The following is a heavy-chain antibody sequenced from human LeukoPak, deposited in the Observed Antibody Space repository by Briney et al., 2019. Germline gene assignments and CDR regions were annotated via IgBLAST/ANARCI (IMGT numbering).Heavy chain of an antibody. V-gene: IGHV3-23*01. CDR3: AKGYDFWSGYYTDY. J-gene: IGHJ4*02. CDR2: IATGGST. D-gene: IGHD3-3*01. CDR1: GFTFSSCG. Sequence: GGSLRLSCAASGFTFSSCGMSWVRQAPGKGLEWVSSIATGGSTFYADSVQGRFTISRDNSKNTLYLQMNSLRAEDTAVYYCAKGYDFWSGYYTDYWGQGTLVTVSS.